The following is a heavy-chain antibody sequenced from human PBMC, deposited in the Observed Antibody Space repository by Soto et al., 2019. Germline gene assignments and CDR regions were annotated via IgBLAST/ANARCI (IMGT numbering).Heavy chain of an antibody. Sequence: SETLSLTCAVYGGSFSGYYWSWIRQSPGKGLKWIGEINHSGNTNYNPSLKSRVSKSVDTSKSQFSLNLSSVASVYSVVFYWARRSGSYYYYFDSWGQGTLVTVSS. V-gene: IGHV4-34*01. CDR2: INHSGNT. CDR1: GGSFSGYY. D-gene: IGHD1-26*01. J-gene: IGHJ4*02. CDR3: ARRSGSYYYYFDS.